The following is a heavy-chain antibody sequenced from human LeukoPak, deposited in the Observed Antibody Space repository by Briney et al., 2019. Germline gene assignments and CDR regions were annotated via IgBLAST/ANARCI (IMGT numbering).Heavy chain of an antibody. CDR2: ISSSSSYI. CDR1: GFTFSSYS. J-gene: IGHJ4*02. V-gene: IGHV3-21*01. D-gene: IGHD3-22*01. CDR3: ARDQYYYDSSGYYSLFDY. Sequence: GGSLRLSCAASGFTFSSYSRNWVRQAPGKGLEWVSSISSSSSYIYYADSVKGRFTISRDNAKNSLYLQMNSLRAEDTAVYYCARDQYYYDSSGYYSLFDYWGQGTLVTVSS.